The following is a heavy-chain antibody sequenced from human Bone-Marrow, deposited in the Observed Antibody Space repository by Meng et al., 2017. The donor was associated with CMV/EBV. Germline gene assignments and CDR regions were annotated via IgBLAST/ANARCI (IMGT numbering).Heavy chain of an antibody. CDR1: GGSFSGYY. Sequence: ESLKISCAVYGGSFSGYYWSWIRQPPGKGLEWIGEINHSGSTNYNPSLKSRVTISVDTSKNQFSLKLSSVTAADTAVYYCATSASDAFDIWGQGTMVTVSS. J-gene: IGHJ3*02. V-gene: IGHV4-34*01. CDR2: INHSGST. CDR3: ATSASDAFDI.